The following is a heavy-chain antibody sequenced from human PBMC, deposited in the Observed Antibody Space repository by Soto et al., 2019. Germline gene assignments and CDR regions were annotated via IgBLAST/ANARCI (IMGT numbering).Heavy chain of an antibody. J-gene: IGHJ4*02. CDR3: ASSASYYYDSSGYSHFDY. Sequence: RASVKVSCKASGGTFSSYSISWVLQAPGQGLEWMGGIIPIFGTANYAQKFQGRVTITADESTSTAYMELSSLRSEDTAVYYCASSASYYYDSSGYSHFDYWGQGTLVTVSS. D-gene: IGHD3-22*01. CDR2: IIPIFGTA. CDR1: GGTFSSYS. V-gene: IGHV1-69*13.